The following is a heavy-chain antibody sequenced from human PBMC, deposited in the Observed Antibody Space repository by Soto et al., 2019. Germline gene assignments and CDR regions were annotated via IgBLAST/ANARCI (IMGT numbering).Heavy chain of an antibody. Sequence: GESLKISCKGSGYSFTSYWIGWVRQMPGKGLEWMGIIYPGDSDTRYSPSYQGQVTIPANKSISTAYLQWSSLKASDTAMYYCARHPVPFYDSSGYYDWFDPWGQGTLVTVSS. D-gene: IGHD3-22*01. CDR3: ARHPVPFYDSSGYYDWFDP. V-gene: IGHV5-51*01. J-gene: IGHJ5*02. CDR1: GYSFTSYW. CDR2: IYPGDSDT.